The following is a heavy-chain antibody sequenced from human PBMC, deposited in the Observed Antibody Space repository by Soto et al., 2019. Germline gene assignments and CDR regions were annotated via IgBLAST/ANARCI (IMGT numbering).Heavy chain of an antibody. V-gene: IGHV4-59*08. Sequence: SETLSLTCSVSGGSISTNYWSWIRQPPGKGLEWIGYIYYSGGTNYNPSLRSRVTLSVDTSKDQFSLKLRSVTAADTAVYYCARHPTTSSGWNFDYWGQGILVTVSS. CDR3: ARHPTTSSGWNFDY. J-gene: IGHJ4*02. CDR2: IYYSGGT. D-gene: IGHD6-19*01. CDR1: GGSISTNY.